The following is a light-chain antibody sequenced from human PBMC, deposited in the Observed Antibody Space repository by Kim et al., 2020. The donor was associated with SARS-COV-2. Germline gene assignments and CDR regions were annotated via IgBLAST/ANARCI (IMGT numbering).Light chain of an antibody. J-gene: IGLJ3*02. CDR2: QDS. CDR3: QAWDSSTWV. Sequence: SYELTQPPSVSVSPGQTASITCSGGKLGDKYACWYQKKPGQSPVLVIYQDSKRPSGIPERFSGSNSGNTATLTISGTQAMDEADYYCQAWDSSTWVFGGGTQLTVL. CDR1: KLGDKY. V-gene: IGLV3-1*01.